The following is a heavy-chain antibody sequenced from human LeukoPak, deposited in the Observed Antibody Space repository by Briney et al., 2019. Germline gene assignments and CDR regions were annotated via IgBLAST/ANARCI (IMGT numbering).Heavy chain of an antibody. CDR2: IIPIFGIA. J-gene: IGHJ4*02. D-gene: IGHD3-22*01. CDR1: GGTFSSYA. Sequence: SVKVSCKASGGTFSSYAISWVRQAPGQGLGWMGRIIPIFGIANYAQKFQGRVTITADKSTSTAYMELSSLRSEDTAVYYCARVIDSSGYYYFDYWGQGTLVTVSS. CDR3: ARVIDSSGYYYFDY. V-gene: IGHV1-69*04.